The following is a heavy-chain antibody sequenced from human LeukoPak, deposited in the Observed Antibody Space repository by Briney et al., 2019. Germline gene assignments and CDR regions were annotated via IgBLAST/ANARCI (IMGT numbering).Heavy chain of an antibody. CDR1: GYTLTSYD. J-gene: IGHJ4*02. CDR2: MNPNSGNT. V-gene: IGHV1-8*01. CDR3: ARGVTMVRGVMPGY. Sequence: ASVKVSCKASGYTLTSYDINWVRQATGQGLEWMGWMNPNSGNTGYAQKFQGRVTMTRNTSISTAYMELSSLRSEDTAVYYCARGVTMVRGVMPGYWGQGTLVTVSS. D-gene: IGHD3-10*01.